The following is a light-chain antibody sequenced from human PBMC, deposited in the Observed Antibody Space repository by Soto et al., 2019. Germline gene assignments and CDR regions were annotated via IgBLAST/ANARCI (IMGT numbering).Light chain of an antibody. CDR1: SSNIGGNY. J-gene: IGLJ3*02. Sequence: QSVLTQPPSASGTPGQRVTISCSGSSSNIGGNYVYWYQQLPGTAPKLLIFRNNQRPSGVPDRFSGSKSGTSASLAISGLRSEDEADYYCAAWDDSLSGLWVFGGGTKVTVL. V-gene: IGLV1-47*01. CDR2: RNN. CDR3: AAWDDSLSGLWV.